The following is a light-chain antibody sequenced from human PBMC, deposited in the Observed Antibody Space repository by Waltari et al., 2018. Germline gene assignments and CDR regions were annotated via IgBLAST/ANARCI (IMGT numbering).Light chain of an antibody. CDR2: ATS. J-gene: IGKJ1*01. CDR1: QGVASSY. CDR3: QQSETTPWT. Sequence: DFQMTQSPSSLSASVGDRVTITCRASQGVASSYLHWYQKKPGKAPKVLIYATSNLKSGVPSRFSGSGSGTDFTLTINSLQPEDFATYYCQQSETTPWTFGQGTKVEI. V-gene: IGKV1-39*01.